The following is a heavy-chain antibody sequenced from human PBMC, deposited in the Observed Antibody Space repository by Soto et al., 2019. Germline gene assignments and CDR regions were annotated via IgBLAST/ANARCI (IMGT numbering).Heavy chain of an antibody. CDR3: ATSLWFGTQVEL. V-gene: IGHV4-34*01. CDR1: GGYFNDNY. Sequence: QVQLQQWGAGLLKPSETLSLSCAVYGGYFNDNYYTWFRQPPGKGLEWIGEISRSGTTKYIPSLKKRASISFDTSKTQVSLKVTSVTAAHTAVYYCATSLWFGTQVELWGQGALVTVSS. J-gene: IGHJ5*02. D-gene: IGHD3-10*01. CDR2: ISRSGTT.